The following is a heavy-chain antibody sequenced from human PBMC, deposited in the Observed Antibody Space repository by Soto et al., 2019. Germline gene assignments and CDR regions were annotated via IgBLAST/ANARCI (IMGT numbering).Heavy chain of an antibody. Sequence: GASVKVSCKASGYSFTDYYMHWMRQAPGQGLEWMGWINPYRGATNYAQKFQGRVTMTRDTSISTAYMELSRLRSDDTAVYWCAREHVRPRTGAMDVWGQGTTVTVSS. CDR3: AREHVRPRTGAMDV. J-gene: IGHJ6*02. CDR2: INPYRGAT. D-gene: IGHD1-1*01. CDR1: GYSFTDYY. V-gene: IGHV1-2*02.